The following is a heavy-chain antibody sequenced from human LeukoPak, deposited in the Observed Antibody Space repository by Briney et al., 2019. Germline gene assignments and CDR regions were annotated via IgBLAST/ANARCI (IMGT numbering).Heavy chain of an antibody. CDR2: IYSGGST. CDR1: GFTVSSNY. V-gene: IGHV3-53*01. D-gene: IGHD2-2*03. Sequence: PGGSLRLSCAASGFTVSSNYMSWVRQAPGKGLEWVSVIYSGGSTYYADSVKGRFTISRDNSKNTLYLQMNSLRAEDTAVYYCARDFSGYCSSTSCYDNAFDIWGQGTMVTVSS. CDR3: ARDFSGYCSSTSCYDNAFDI. J-gene: IGHJ3*02.